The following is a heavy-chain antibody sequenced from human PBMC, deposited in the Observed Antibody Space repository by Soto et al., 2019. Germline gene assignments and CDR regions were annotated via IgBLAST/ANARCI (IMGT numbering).Heavy chain of an antibody. CDR2: ISAYNGNT. Sequence: QVQLVQSGAEVKKPGASVKVSCKASGYTLTSYGITWLRQALGQGLEGMEWISAYNGNTNEARKLQARVTMTTDTATSTAYMELRSLRSDDTAVYYCARDDWGDSSVYSDHAFDIWGQGTMVTVSS. J-gene: IGHJ3*02. D-gene: IGHD3-22*01. V-gene: IGHV1-18*01. CDR1: GYTLTSYG. CDR3: ARDDWGDSSVYSDHAFDI.